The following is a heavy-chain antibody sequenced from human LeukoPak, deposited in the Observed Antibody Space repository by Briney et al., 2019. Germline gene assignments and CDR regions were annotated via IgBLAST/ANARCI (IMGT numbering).Heavy chain of an antibody. V-gene: IGHV4-34*01. CDR1: RGSFSGYY. Sequence: SETLSLTCAVYRGSFSGYYWSWIRQPPGKGLEWIGEINHSGSTNYNPSLKSRVTISVDTSRNQFSLKLRSVAAADTAVYYCARHLASAGTGFDYWGQGTLVTVSS. J-gene: IGHJ4*02. CDR2: INHSGST. D-gene: IGHD6-13*01. CDR3: ARHLASAGTGFDY.